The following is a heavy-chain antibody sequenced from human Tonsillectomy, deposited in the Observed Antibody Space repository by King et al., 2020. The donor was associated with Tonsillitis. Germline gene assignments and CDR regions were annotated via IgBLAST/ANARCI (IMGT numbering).Heavy chain of an antibody. CDR1: GFTFSSYS. CDR2: ISSSSSYI. D-gene: IGHD3-22*01. V-gene: IGHV3-21*01. Sequence: QLVQSGGGLVKPGGSLRLSCAASGFTFSSYSMNWVRQAPGEGLEWVSSISSSSSYIYYADSVKGRFTISRDNAKNSLYLQMNSLRAEDTAVYYCARDDYYDSSGYVTYYGMDVWGQGTTVTVSS. CDR3: ARDDYYDSSGYVTYYGMDV. J-gene: IGHJ6*02.